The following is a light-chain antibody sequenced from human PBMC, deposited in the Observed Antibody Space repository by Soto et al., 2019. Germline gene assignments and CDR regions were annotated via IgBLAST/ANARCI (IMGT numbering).Light chain of an antibody. J-gene: IGKJ1*01. CDR2: GAS. CDR1: QGVSSS. Sequence: EILMTQSPASLSVSPGGRVTLSWRASQGVSSSLAWYRQIPGQAPRLLIHGASTGAIGVPDRFSGSGSGTEFTLTISTLQSEDSALYYCHQYKNWPLTFGEGTKVDIK. CDR3: HQYKNWPLT. V-gene: IGKV3-15*01.